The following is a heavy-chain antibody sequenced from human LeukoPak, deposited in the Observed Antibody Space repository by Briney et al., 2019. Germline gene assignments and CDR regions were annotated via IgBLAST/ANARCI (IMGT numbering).Heavy chain of an antibody. CDR2: SRNKANSYTT. Sequence: GGSLRLSCAASGFTFSDHYMDWVRQTPGKGLEWVGRSRNKANSYTTEYAASVKGRFIISRDDSKNSLFLQMNSLETDDTAVYYCTRASVSGSYFFYWGQGALVTVSS. D-gene: IGHD1-26*01. V-gene: IGHV3-72*01. CDR1: GFTFSDHY. J-gene: IGHJ4*02. CDR3: TRASVSGSYFFY.